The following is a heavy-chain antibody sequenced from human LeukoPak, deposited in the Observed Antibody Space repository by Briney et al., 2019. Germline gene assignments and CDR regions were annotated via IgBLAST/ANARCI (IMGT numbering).Heavy chain of an antibody. Sequence: SETLSLTCTVSGGSISSGGYYWSWIRQHPGKGLEWIGYIYYSGSTYYNPSPKSRVTISVDTSKNQFSLKLSSVTAADTAVYYCARDKRVWLLTGGRYYYYGMDVWGQGTTVTVSS. D-gene: IGHD3-16*01. J-gene: IGHJ6*02. CDR1: GGSISSGGYY. CDR2: IYYSGST. CDR3: ARDKRVWLLTGGRYYYYGMDV. V-gene: IGHV4-31*03.